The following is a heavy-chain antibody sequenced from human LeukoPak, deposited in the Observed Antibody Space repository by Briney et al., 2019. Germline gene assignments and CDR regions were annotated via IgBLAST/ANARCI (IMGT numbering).Heavy chain of an antibody. CDR2: INPSGGST. Sequence: GASVKVSCKASGYTFTSYYMHWVRQAPGQGLEWMGIINPSGGSTSYAQKFQGRVTMTRDMSTSTVYMELSSLRSEDTAVYYCAITMIVVVGAFDIWGQGTMVTVSS. CDR3: AITMIVVVGAFDI. V-gene: IGHV1-46*01. CDR1: GYTFTSYY. D-gene: IGHD3-22*01. J-gene: IGHJ3*02.